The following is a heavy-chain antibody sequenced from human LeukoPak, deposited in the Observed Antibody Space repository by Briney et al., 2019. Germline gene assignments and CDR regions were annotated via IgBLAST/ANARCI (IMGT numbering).Heavy chain of an antibody. D-gene: IGHD2-2*01. V-gene: IGHV3-64*01. Sequence: GGSLRLSCAASGFDFSTYAMHWVRLPPGKGRDFVSAISKSGDDTSYGNDVKGRFTIYRDNIKNTVDLEMGSLRVDDTGIYYCARIPEYWGQGTVVTVSS. CDR1: GFDFSTYA. CDR3: ARIPEY. J-gene: IGHJ1*01. CDR2: ISKSGDDT.